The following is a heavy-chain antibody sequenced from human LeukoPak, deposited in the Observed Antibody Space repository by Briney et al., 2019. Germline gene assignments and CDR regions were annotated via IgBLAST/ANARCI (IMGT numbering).Heavy chain of an antibody. CDR1: GFTFSSYE. J-gene: IGHJ4*02. D-gene: IGHD3-22*01. CDR3: AKDRPHYYYDSSGPGY. V-gene: IGHV3-23*01. Sequence: GGSLRLSCAASGFTFSSYEMNWVRQAPGKGLEWVSAISGSGGSTYYADSVKDRFTISRDNSKNTLYLQMNSLRAEDTAVYYCAKDRPHYYYDSSGPGYWGQGTLVTVSS. CDR2: ISGSGGST.